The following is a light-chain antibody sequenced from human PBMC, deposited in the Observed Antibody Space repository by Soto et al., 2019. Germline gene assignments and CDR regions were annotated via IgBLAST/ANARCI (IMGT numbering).Light chain of an antibody. CDR2: GAS. V-gene: IGKV3-20*01. CDR1: QSVSSSY. J-gene: IGKJ1*01. Sequence: EIVLTQSPGTLSLSPGERATLSCRASQSVSSSYLAWYQQKPGQAPRLLIYGASSRATGIPDRFSGSGSGTDFTLTISRLDPEGFAVYYCQQYDSSPVTFGQGTKVEIK. CDR3: QQYDSSPVT.